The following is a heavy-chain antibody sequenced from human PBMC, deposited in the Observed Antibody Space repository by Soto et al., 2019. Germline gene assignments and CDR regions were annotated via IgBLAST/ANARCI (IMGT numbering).Heavy chain of an antibody. D-gene: IGHD1-1*01. J-gene: IGHJ6*03. CDR2: IYYSGST. Sequence: SETLSLTCTVSGGSISSYYWSWIRQPPGKGLEWIGYIYYSGSTNYNPSLKSRVTISVDTSKNQFSLKLSSVTAADTAVYYCARLGVYELEPYYYYMDVWGKGTTVTVSS. CDR1: GGSISSYY. CDR3: ARLGVYELEPYYYYMDV. V-gene: IGHV4-59*08.